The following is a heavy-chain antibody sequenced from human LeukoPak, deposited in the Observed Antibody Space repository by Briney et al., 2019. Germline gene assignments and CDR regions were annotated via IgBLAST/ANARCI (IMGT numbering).Heavy chain of an antibody. J-gene: IGHJ4*02. CDR2: IYHSGST. D-gene: IGHD3-22*01. V-gene: IGHV4-4*02. Sequence: SETLSLTCAVSGGSISSSNWWSWVRQPPGKGLEWIGEIYHSGSTNYNPSLKSRVTISVDKSKNQFSLKLSSVTAADTAVYYCARGHYYDSSGYYYYYFDYWGQGTLVTVSS. CDR3: ARGHYYDSSGYYYYYFDY. CDR1: GGSISSSNW.